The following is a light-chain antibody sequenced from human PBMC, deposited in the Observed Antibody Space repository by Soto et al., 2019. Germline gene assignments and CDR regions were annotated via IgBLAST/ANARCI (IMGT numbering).Light chain of an antibody. CDR2: DVT. J-gene: IGLJ2*01. Sequence: QSALTQPASVSASPGQSVTISCTGTSSDIGVYNYVSWYQQHPGKAPKLMIYDVTNRPSGVSNRFSGSKSGNTASLTITGLPAEDEADYYCSSYAGSGTFEIFGGGTKLTVL. CDR3: SSYAGSGTFEI. CDR1: SSDIGVYNY. V-gene: IGLV2-14*01.